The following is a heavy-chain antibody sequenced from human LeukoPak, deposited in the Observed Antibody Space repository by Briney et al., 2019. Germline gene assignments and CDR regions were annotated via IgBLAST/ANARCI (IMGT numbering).Heavy chain of an antibody. Sequence: GGSLRLSCAASGFTFSSYWMSWVRQAPGKGLEWVANIKQDGSEKYYVDSVKGRFTISRDNSKSTLYLQMSSLRAEDTAVYYCTKDPNGDYVGAFDFWGQGTMVTVSS. J-gene: IGHJ3*01. CDR3: TKDPNGDYVGAFDF. CDR1: GFTFSSYW. CDR2: IKQDGSEK. D-gene: IGHD4-17*01. V-gene: IGHV3-7*03.